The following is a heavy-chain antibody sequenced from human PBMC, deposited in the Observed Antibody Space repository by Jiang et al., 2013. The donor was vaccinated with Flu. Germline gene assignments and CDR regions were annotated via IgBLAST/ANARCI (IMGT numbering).Heavy chain of an antibody. CDR1: GGSISSYY. V-gene: IGHV4-59*01. CDR2: TYYSGST. Sequence: GSGLVKPSETLSLTCTVSGGSISSYYWSWIRQPPGKGLEWIGYTYYSGSTNYNPSLKSRVTISVDTSKNQFSLKLSSVTAADTAVYYCARESPIQIAAAGSGVGNAFDIWGQGTMVTVSS. J-gene: IGHJ3*02. CDR3: ARESPIQIAAAGSGVGNAFDI. D-gene: IGHD6-13*01.